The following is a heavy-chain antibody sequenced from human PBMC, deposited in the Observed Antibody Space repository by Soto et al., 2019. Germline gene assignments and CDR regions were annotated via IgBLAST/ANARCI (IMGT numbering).Heavy chain of an antibody. CDR1: GFTFSSYG. CDR2: ISYDGSNK. Sequence: QVQLVESGGGVGQPGRSLRLSCAASGFTFSSYGMHWVRQAPGKGLEWVAVISYDGSNKYYADSVKGRFTISRDNSKNTLYLQMNSLRAEDTAVYYCARRGWDAFDIWGQGTMVTVSS. J-gene: IGHJ3*02. V-gene: IGHV3-30*03. CDR3: ARRGWDAFDI.